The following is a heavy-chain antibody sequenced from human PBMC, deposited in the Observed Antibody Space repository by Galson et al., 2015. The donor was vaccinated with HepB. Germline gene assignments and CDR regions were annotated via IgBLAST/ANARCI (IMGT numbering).Heavy chain of an antibody. CDR1: GNSFSSDN. Sequence: SVKVSCKASGNSFSSDNISWVRQAPGQGLEWMGGIIPIFRTTHYAQKFQGRVTITADESTGTAYMELSSLRSEDTALYYCAKSTPDYFDNTGYSYFDPWGQGTLVTVSS. J-gene: IGHJ4*02. CDR3: AKSTPDYFDNTGYSYFDP. D-gene: IGHD3-22*01. CDR2: IIPIFRTT. V-gene: IGHV1-69*13.